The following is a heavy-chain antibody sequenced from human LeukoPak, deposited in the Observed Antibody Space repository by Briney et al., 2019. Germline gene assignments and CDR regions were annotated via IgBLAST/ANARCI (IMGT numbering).Heavy chain of an antibody. Sequence: GSLRLSCSASGFTLGNYWMHWVRPAPGKGLVWVSRINSDGTSTTYADSVRGRFTISRDNSKNTLSLQMNSLRAEDTAIYYCARSVRHYTNGWYAFDHWGQGTLVSVSS. CDR2: INSDGTST. CDR1: GFTLGNYW. D-gene: IGHD6-19*01. CDR3: ARSVRHYTNGWYAFDH. J-gene: IGHJ4*02. V-gene: IGHV3-74*01.